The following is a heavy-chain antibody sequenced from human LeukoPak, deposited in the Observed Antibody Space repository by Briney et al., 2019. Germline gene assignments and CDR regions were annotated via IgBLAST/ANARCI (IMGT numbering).Heavy chain of an antibody. CDR2: IYYSGST. CDR3: ARHSNQYSSTWYHWFDP. D-gene: IGHD6-13*01. CDR1: GFTFSSYS. Sequence: GSLRLSCAASGFTFSSYSMNWIRQPPGKGLEWIGSIYYSGSTYYNPSLKSRVTISVDTSKNQFSLKLSSVTAADTAVYYCARHSNQYSSTWYHWFDPWGQGTLVTVSS. J-gene: IGHJ5*02. V-gene: IGHV4-59*05.